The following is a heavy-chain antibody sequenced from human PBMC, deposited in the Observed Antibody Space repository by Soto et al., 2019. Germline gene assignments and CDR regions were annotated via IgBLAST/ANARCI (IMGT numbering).Heavy chain of an antibody. J-gene: IGHJ6*02. CDR1: GYTFTSYG. D-gene: IGHD2-2*01. CDR3: AREPLRGNIVVVPAALGYGVDV. Sequence: ASVKVSCKASGYTFTSYGISWVRQAPGQGLEWMGWISAYNGNTNYAQKLQGRVTMTTDTSTSTAYMELRSLRSDDTAVYYCAREPLRGNIVVVPAALGYGVDVWGQGTTVTVSS. CDR2: ISAYNGNT. V-gene: IGHV1-18*01.